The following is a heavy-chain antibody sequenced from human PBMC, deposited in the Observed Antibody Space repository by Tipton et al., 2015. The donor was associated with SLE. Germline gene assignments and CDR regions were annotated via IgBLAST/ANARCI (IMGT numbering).Heavy chain of an antibody. CDR3: ARERVGAFDI. CDR1: GFTFSSYA. Sequence: SLRLSCAASGFTFSSYAMNWVRQAPGKGLEWVSSISSSSSYIYYADSVKGRFTISRDNSKNTLYLQMNSLRAEDTAVYYCARERVGAFDIWGQGTMVTVSS. J-gene: IGHJ3*02. CDR2: ISSSSSYI. D-gene: IGHD1-26*01. V-gene: IGHV3-21*01.